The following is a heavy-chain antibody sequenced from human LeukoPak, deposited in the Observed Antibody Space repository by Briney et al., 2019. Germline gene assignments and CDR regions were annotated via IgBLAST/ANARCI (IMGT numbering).Heavy chain of an antibody. Sequence: GGSLRLSCAASGFTFSSYWMSWVRQAPGKGLEWVANIKLDGSEKYYVDSVKGRFTISRDNAKNSLYLQMNSLRAEDTAVYYCAREGSTVTTEAYYYYYYGMDVWGQGTTVTVSS. D-gene: IGHD4-17*01. V-gene: IGHV3-7*01. CDR2: IKLDGSEK. J-gene: IGHJ6*02. CDR3: AREGSTVTTEAYYYYYYGMDV. CDR1: GFTFSSYW.